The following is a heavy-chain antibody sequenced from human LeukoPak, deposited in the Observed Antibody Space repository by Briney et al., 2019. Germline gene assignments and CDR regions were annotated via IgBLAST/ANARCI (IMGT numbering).Heavy chain of an antibody. D-gene: IGHD4-17*01. J-gene: IGHJ4*02. CDR1: GFTFSSYA. CDR2: ISYDGSNK. V-gene: IGHV3-30-3*01. CDR3: ARDWSDYGDYVSLFDY. Sequence: GRSLRLSCAASGFTFSSYAMHWVRPAPGKGLEWVAVISYDGSNKYYADSVKGRFTISRDNSKNTLYLQMNSLRAEDTAVYYCARDWSDYGDYVSLFDYWGQGTLVTVSS.